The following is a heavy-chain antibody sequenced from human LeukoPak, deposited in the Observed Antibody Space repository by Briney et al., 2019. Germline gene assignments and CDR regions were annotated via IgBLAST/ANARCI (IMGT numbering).Heavy chain of an antibody. J-gene: IGHJ3*02. Sequence: GGSLRLSCAASGFTFSNHAMNWVRQAPGKGLEWVSAISGSGGSTYYADSVKGRFTISRDNSKNTLYLQMNSLRAEDTAVYYCAKETLLWGTFDIWGQGTMVTVSS. CDR1: GFTFSNHA. CDR3: AKETLLWGTFDI. CDR2: ISGSGGST. V-gene: IGHV3-23*01. D-gene: IGHD2-21*01.